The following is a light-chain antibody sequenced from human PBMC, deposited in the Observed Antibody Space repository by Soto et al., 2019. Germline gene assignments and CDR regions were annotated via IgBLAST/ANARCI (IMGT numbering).Light chain of an antibody. V-gene: IGKV1-9*01. CDR3: QQLNSFPLYT. J-gene: IGKJ2*01. CDR2: AAS. Sequence: DIQLTQSPSFLSASVGDRVTITCRASQDISSYLAWYQQKPGKAPKLLIYAASTLQSGVPSRFSGSGSATEFTLTISSLQPEDFATYYCQQLNSFPLYTFGQGTKLEI. CDR1: QDISSY.